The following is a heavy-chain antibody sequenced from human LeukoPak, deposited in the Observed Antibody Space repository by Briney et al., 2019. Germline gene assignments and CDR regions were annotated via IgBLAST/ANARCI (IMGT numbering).Heavy chain of an antibody. V-gene: IGHV1-18*01. CDR3: ARDGAGGYYYYYMDV. J-gene: IGHJ6*03. CDR1: GYTFTSYG. D-gene: IGHD1-14*01. Sequence: GASMKVSCKASGYTFTSYGISWVRQAPGQGLEWMGWISAYNGNTNYAQKLQGRVTMTTDTSTSTAYMELRSLRSDDTAVYYCARDGAGGYYYYYMDVWGKGTTVTISS. CDR2: ISAYNGNT.